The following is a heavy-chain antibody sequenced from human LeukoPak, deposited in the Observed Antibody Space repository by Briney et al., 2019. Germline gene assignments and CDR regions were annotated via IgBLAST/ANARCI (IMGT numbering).Heavy chain of an antibody. D-gene: IGHD6-19*01. CDR2: ISAYNGNT. Sequence: GASVKVSCKASGYTFTGYYMHWVRQAPGQGLEWMGWISAYNGNTNYAQKLQGRVTMTTDTSTSTAYMELRSLRSDDTAVYYCARGAVAGLYYYYYYMDVWDKGTTVTVSS. J-gene: IGHJ6*03. CDR1: GYTFTGYY. CDR3: ARGAVAGLYYYYYYMDV. V-gene: IGHV1-18*04.